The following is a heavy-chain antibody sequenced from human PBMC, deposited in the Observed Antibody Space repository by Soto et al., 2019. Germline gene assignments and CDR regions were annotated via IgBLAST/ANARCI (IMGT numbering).Heavy chain of an antibody. J-gene: IGHJ4*02. D-gene: IGHD3-22*01. V-gene: IGHV3-48*04. CDR1: GFTFSSYG. Sequence: GGSLRLSCAASGFTFSSYGMHWVRQAPGKGLEWVSYISSSGSTIYYADSVKGRFTISRDNAKNSLYLQMNSLRAEDTAVYYCARSHLYYDSSGYPDYWGQGTLVTVSS. CDR2: ISSSGSTI. CDR3: ARSHLYYDSSGYPDY.